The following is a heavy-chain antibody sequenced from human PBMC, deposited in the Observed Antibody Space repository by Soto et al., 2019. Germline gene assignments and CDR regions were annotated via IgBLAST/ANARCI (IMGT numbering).Heavy chain of an antibody. CDR1: GFTFINFA. V-gene: IGHV3-23*01. CDR3: ARKVPGSTSRPDYWYFDL. CDR2: ISGGGDAV. Sequence: EVQLLESGGGLVQPGGSLRLSCAGSGFTFINFAMNWVRQAPGKGLEWGSTISGGGDAVFFADSVRGRFTISRDNSKDTVTLQTNSLGVDDTAVYYCARKVPGSTSRPDYWYFDLWGRGTLVTVSS. D-gene: IGHD3-10*01. J-gene: IGHJ2*01.